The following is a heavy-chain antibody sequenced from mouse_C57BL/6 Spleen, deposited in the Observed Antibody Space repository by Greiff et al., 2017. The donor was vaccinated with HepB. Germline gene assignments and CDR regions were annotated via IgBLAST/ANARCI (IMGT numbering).Heavy chain of an antibody. CDR2: ISDGGSYT. Sequence: EVQWVESGGGLVKPGGSLKLSCAASGFTFSSYAMSWVRQTPEKRLEWVATISDGGSYTYYPDNVKGRFTISRDNAKNNLYLQMSHLKSEDTAMYYCARRGFYYGSSPYFDYWGQGTTLTVSS. D-gene: IGHD1-1*01. V-gene: IGHV5-4*01. J-gene: IGHJ2*01. CDR3: ARRGFYYGSSPYFDY. CDR1: GFTFSSYA.